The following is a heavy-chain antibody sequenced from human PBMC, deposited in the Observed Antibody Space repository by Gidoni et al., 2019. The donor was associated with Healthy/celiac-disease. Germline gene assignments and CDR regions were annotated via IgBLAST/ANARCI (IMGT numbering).Heavy chain of an antibody. CDR1: GFTFSSYW. CDR2: KLKNGSEK. J-gene: IGHJ4*02. D-gene: IGHD3-10*01. V-gene: IGHV3-7*04. Sequence: EVQLVESGGGLVQPGGSLRLSCAASGFTFSSYWMSWVRQAPGKGLEWVANKLKNGSEKYFVDAGKGRVPIARNNAKNSLYLQMNSLRAEDTAVYYCARAGGGGGGIDYWGQGTLVTVSS. CDR3: ARAGGGGGGIDY.